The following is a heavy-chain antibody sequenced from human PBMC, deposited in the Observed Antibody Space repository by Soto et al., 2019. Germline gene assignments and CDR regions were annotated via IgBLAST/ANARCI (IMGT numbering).Heavy chain of an antibody. D-gene: IGHD6-19*01. Sequence: QTGGSLRLSCAASGFAFSHYAMSWVRQSPGKGLEWVSAISGSGNDASYADSVRGRFTISRDNSRDKLYLQMNSLRADDKAVYYCGKERRGRGWCVCDYWGQGELVTVSS. V-gene: IGHV3-23*01. J-gene: IGHJ4*02. CDR2: ISGSGNDA. CDR1: GFAFSHYA. CDR3: GKERRGRGWCVCDY.